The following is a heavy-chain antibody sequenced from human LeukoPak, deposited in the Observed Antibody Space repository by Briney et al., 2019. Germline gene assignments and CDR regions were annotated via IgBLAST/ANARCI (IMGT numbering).Heavy chain of an antibody. D-gene: IGHD3-22*01. V-gene: IGHV3-23*01. CDR3: ARSVQDSSGQIY. J-gene: IGHJ4*02. CDR1: GFTFNTYT. Sequence: GGSLRLSCAASGFTFNTYTMYWVRQAPGKGLEWVSGISNSGGSTYYADSVKGRFTISRDNSKNTLYLQMNSLRAEDTAVYYCARSVQDSSGQIYWGQGTLVTVSS. CDR2: ISNSGGST.